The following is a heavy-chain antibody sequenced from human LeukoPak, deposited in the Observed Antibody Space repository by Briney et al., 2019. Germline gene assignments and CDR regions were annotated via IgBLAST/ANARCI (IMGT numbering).Heavy chain of an antibody. CDR3: ARDVYSSTPNFFEY. CDR2: ISYDGSDK. J-gene: IGHJ4*02. V-gene: IGHV3-30*04. Sequence: GGSLRLSCAASEFTFSNYAMHWVRQAPGKGLEWVAIISYDGSDKYYADSVKGRFTISRDNSKNTLYLQMNSLRAEDTALYYCARDVYSSTPNFFEYWGQGTRVTASS. D-gene: IGHD6-19*01. CDR1: EFTFSNYA.